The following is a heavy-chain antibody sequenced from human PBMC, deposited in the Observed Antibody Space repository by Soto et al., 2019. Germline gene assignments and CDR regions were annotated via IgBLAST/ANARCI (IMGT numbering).Heavy chain of an antibody. CDR1: GYTFTSYD. J-gene: IGHJ5*02. V-gene: IGHV1-8*01. Sequence: ASVKVSCKASGYTFTSYDINWVRQATGQGLEWMGWMNPNSGNTGYAQKFQGRVTMTRNTSISTAYMELSSLRSEDTAVYYCARRESYYDFWSGYYQPTNWFDPWGQGTLVTSPQ. CDR2: MNPNSGNT. D-gene: IGHD3-3*01. CDR3: ARRESYYDFWSGYYQPTNWFDP.